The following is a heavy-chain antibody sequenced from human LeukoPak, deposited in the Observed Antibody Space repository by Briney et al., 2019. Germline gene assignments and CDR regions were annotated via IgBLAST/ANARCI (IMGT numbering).Heavy chain of an antibody. CDR3: VKETGHNWGYFEF. Sequence: GGSLRLSCATSGFAFGVYAMTWVRQAPGKGLAWVSVITNNGGGTYYADSVKGRFTISRDNSKNTLYLQMNNLRADDTAVFYCVKETGHNWGYFEFWGQGTLVTVSS. D-gene: IGHD7-27*01. V-gene: IGHV3-23*01. J-gene: IGHJ4*02. CDR1: GFAFGVYA. CDR2: ITNNGGGT.